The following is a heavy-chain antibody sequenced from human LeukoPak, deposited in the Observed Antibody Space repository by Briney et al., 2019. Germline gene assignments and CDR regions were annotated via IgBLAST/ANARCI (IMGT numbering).Heavy chain of an antibody. D-gene: IGHD2-8*01. V-gene: IGHV3-23*01. J-gene: IGHJ3*02. CDR3: AKERVSSGMMEGVLYM. CDR2: ISGSGSHT. Sequence: RPGGSLRLSCAASGFTFISYAINCVRQAPGKGLEWGSSISGSGSHTYYADSVQGRFTVSRDNSKNTVNLHLNTVRAEDTAVYYCAKERVSSGMMEGVLYMWGQGTTVSVSS. CDR1: GFTFISYA.